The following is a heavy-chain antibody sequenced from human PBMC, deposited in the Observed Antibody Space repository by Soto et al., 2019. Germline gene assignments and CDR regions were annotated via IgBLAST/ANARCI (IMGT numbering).Heavy chain of an antibody. Sequence: ASVKVSCKASGYTFTSYGISWVRQAPGQGLEWMGWISAYNGNTNYAQKLQGRVTMTTDTSTSTAYMELRSLRSDDTAVYYCARVNSGSGWYYFDYWGQGTLVTVSS. CDR2: ISAYNGNT. V-gene: IGHV1-18*01. CDR1: GYTFTSYG. CDR3: ARVNSGSGWYYFDY. J-gene: IGHJ4*02. D-gene: IGHD6-19*01.